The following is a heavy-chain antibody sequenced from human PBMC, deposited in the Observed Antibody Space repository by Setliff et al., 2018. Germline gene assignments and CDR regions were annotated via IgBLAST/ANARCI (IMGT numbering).Heavy chain of an antibody. J-gene: IGHJ6*03. D-gene: IGHD6-19*01. V-gene: IGHV4-4*07. CDR3: AREQWLDPPGYYYMDV. CDR2: TYIGGSA. CDR1: GGSISSYY. Sequence: PSEPLSLTCTVSGGSISSYYWSWIRQPAGKGLEWIGHTYIGGSANYNPSLKSRVTMSIDTSKNQFSLKLNSVTAADMAVYYCAREQWLDPPGYYYMDVWAKGTTVTVSS.